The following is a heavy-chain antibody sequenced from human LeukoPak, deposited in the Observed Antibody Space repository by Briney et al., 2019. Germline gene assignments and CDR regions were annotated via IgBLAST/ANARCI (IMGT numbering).Heavy chain of an antibody. CDR1: GGSFSGYY. CDR2: IYYSGST. CDR3: ATCLPLDWYFDL. V-gene: IGHV4-39*01. J-gene: IGHJ2*01. D-gene: IGHD5/OR15-5a*01. Sequence: SETLSLICAVYGGSFSGYYWGWIRQPPGKWLEWIGSIYYSGSTYYNPSLKSRVTISIDTSKNQFSLKLSSVAAADTAVYCCATCLPLDWYFDLWGRGTLVSVSS.